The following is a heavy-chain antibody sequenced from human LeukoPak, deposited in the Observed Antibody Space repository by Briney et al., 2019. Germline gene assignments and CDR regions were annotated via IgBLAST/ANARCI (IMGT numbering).Heavy chain of an antibody. D-gene: IGHD3-22*01. V-gene: IGHV4-59*01. CDR3: ARCSGYSNWFDP. CDR1: GGSISSYY. J-gene: IGHJ5*02. CDR2: SYYSGST. Sequence: SETLSLTCTVSGGSISSYYWSWIRQPPGKGLEWIGYSYYSGSTNYNPSLKRRVPITVDTSKNQFSLKLSSVTAADTAVYYCARCSGYSNWFDPWGQGTLVTVSS.